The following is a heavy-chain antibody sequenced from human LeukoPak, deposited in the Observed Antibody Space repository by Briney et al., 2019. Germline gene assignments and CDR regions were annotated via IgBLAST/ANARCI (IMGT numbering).Heavy chain of an antibody. CDR2: IKPDGGEK. V-gene: IGHV3-7*01. Sequence: GGSLRLSCAASGFTFSSYWKTWVRQAPGKGLEWVANIKPDGGEKYYADSVKGRFTISRDNTKNSLYLQMNSLRAEDTSIYYCARDLVVGTTDYWGQGTLVTVSS. CDR3: ARDLVVGTTDY. J-gene: IGHJ4*02. CDR1: GFTFSSYW. D-gene: IGHD1-26*01.